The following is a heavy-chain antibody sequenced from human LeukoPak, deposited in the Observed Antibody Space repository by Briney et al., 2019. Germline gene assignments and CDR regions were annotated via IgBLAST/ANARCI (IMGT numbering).Heavy chain of an antibody. V-gene: IGHV3-48*04. CDR3: AELGITMIGGV. CDR2: ISSSGSTI. Sequence: QPGGSLRLSCAASGFTFSSYSMNWVRQAPGKGLEWVSSISSSGSTIYYADSVKGRFTISRDNAKNSLYLQMNSLRAEDTAVYYCAELGITMIGGVWGKGTTVTISS. CDR1: GFTFSSYS. J-gene: IGHJ6*04. D-gene: IGHD3-10*02.